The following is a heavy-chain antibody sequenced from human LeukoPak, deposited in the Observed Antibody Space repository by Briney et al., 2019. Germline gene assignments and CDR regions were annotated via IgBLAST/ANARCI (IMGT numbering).Heavy chain of an antibody. J-gene: IGHJ3*02. D-gene: IGHD1-26*01. V-gene: IGHV3-48*01. CDR2: ISSSSSTI. Sequence: GGSLRLSCAASGFTFSSYSMNWVRQAPGKGLEWVSYISSSSSTIYYADSVKGRFTISRDNSKNTLYLQMNSLRAEDTAEYYCAKSLLTTASGTGRAFDIWGQGTMVTVSS. CDR1: GFTFSSYS. CDR3: AKSLLTTASGTGRAFDI.